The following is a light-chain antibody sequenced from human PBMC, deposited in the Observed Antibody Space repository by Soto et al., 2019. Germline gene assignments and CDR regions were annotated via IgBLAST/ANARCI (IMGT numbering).Light chain of an antibody. V-gene: IGKV1-39*01. J-gene: IGKJ2*01. Sequence: DIQMTQSPSSLSASVGDRVTITCRASQSISSYLNWYQQKPGKAPKLLIYAASSLQSGVPSRFSGSGSGTDFTLTISSLQPEDFEPYSGKQIYGTPRLFAQGTNRKIK. CDR2: AAS. CDR1: QSISSY. CDR3: KQIYGTPRL.